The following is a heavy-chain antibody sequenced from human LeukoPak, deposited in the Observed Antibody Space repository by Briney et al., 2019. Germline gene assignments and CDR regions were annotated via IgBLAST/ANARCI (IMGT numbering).Heavy chain of an antibody. CDR1: GFTFSDYY. CDR2: IYSGGNT. Sequence: GGSLRLSCAASGFTFSDYYMSWVRQAPGKGLEWVSVIYSGGNTFYAASVKGRFTVSRDNSKNTLYLQMTSLRAEDTAVYYCARADYYDSSGYKDYWGQGTLVTVSS. CDR3: ARADYYDSSGYKDY. V-gene: IGHV3-53*01. J-gene: IGHJ4*02. D-gene: IGHD3-22*01.